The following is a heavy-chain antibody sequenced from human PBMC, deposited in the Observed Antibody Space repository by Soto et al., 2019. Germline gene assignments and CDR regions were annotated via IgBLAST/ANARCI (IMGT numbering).Heavy chain of an antibody. CDR2: IVVGSGNT. CDR3: AAVGGWVTDYYYYGMEV. D-gene: IGHD2-21*02. J-gene: IGHJ6*02. CDR1: GFTFTSSA. Sequence: ASVKVSFKASGFTFTSSAVQWVRQARGQRLEWIGWIVVGSGNTNYAQKFQERVTITRDKSTSTAYMELSSLRSEDTVVYYCAAVGGWVTDYYYYGMEVWGQGTTVTVSS. V-gene: IGHV1-58*01.